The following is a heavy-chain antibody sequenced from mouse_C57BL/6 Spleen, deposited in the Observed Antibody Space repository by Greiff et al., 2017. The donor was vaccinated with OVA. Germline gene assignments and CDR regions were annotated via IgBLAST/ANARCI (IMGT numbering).Heavy chain of an antibody. CDR2: IDPETGGT. Sequence: VQLQQSGAELVRPGASVTLSCKASGYTFTDYEMHWVKQTPVHGLEWIGAIDPETGGTAYNQKFKGKAILTADKSSSTAYMELRSLTSEDSAVYYCTRDYYYGSSGFDYWGQGTTLTVSS. D-gene: IGHD1-1*01. V-gene: IGHV1-15*01. J-gene: IGHJ2*01. CDR1: GYTFTDYE. CDR3: TRDYYYGSSGFDY.